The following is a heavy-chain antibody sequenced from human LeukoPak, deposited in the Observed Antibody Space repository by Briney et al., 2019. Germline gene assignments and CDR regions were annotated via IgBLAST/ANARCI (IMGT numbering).Heavy chain of an antibody. V-gene: IGHV4-59*01. CDR2: IYYSGST. CDR3: ARGPPDFWSGICYYFDY. J-gene: IGHJ4*02. CDR1: GGSISSYY. Sequence: SETLSLTCTVSGGSISSYYWSWIRQPPGKGLEWIGYIYYSGSTNYNPSLKSRVTISVDTSKNQFSLKLSSVTAADTAVYYCARGPPDFWSGICYYFDYWGQGTLVTVSS. D-gene: IGHD3-3*01.